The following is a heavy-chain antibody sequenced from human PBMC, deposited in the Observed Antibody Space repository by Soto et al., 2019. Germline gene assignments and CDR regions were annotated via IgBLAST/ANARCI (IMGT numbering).Heavy chain of an antibody. D-gene: IGHD3-22*01. CDR2: ISYDGSNK. CDR1: GFTFSSYG. J-gene: IGHJ4*02. Sequence: PGGSLRLSCAASGFTFSSYGMHWVRQAPGKGLEWVAVISYDGSNKYYADSVKGRFTISRDNSKNTLYLQMNSLRAEDTAVYYCAKEGVYYYDSSGRALDYWGQGTLVTVSS. CDR3: AKEGVYYYDSSGRALDY. V-gene: IGHV3-30*18.